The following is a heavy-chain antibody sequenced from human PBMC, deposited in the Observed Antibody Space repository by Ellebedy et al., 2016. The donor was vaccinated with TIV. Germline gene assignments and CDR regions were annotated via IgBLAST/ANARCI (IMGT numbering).Heavy chain of an antibody. CDR3: AKGYKSPFDY. Sequence: PGGSLRLSCAASGFTFSSYSISWVRQAPGKGLEWVSAITGSGGGTYYADSVKGRFTISRDNSKNTFYLHMNSLRAEDTALYYCAKGYKSPFDYWGQGNLVTVSS. D-gene: IGHD2-2*02. J-gene: IGHJ4*02. CDR2: ITGSGGGT. CDR1: GFTFSSYS. V-gene: IGHV3-23*01.